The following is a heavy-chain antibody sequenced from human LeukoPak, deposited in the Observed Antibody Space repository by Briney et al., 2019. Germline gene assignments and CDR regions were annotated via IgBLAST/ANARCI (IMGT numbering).Heavy chain of an antibody. D-gene: IGHD3-22*01. J-gene: IGHJ4*02. CDR2: IKQDGSEK. Sequence: GGSLRLSCAASGFTLSSYWMTWVRQAPGKGLEWVANIKQDGSEKYYVDSVKGRFTISRDNAKNSLYLQMNSLRVEDTAVYYCARDLVVIPFDYWGQGTLVTVSS. CDR1: GFTLSSYW. V-gene: IGHV3-7*01. CDR3: ARDLVVIPFDY.